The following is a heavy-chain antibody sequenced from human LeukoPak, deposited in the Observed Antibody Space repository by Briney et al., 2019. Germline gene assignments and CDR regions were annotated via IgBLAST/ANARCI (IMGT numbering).Heavy chain of an antibody. CDR1: GYTFTSYH. V-gene: IGHV1-46*01. Sequence: GASVKVSCKASGYTFTSYHMHWVRQAPGQGLEWMGKINLSGDSTTYAQKFQGRVTMTRDTSTSTVYMELSSLRSEDTAVYYCARDYVDDIPMIKDYWGQGTLVTVSS. D-gene: IGHD2-8*01. J-gene: IGHJ4*02. CDR3: ARDYVDDIPMIKDY. CDR2: INLSGDST.